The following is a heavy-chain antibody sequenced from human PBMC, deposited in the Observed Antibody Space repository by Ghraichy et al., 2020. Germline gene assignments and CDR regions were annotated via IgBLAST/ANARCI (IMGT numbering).Heavy chain of an antibody. J-gene: IGHJ6*02. CDR1: GYSISSGYY. D-gene: IGHD6-13*01. V-gene: IGHV4-38-2*01. CDR2: IYHSGST. Sequence: SETLSLTCAVSGYSISSGYYWGWIRQPPGKGLEWIGSIYHSGSTYYNPSLKSRVTISVDTSKNQFSLKLSSVTAADTAVYYCARAYSSSWYTIYYYYGMDVWGQGTTVTVSS. CDR3: ARAYSSSWYTIYYYYGMDV.